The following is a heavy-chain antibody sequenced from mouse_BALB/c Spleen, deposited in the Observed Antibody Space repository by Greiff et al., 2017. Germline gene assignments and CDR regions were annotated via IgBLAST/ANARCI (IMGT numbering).Heavy chain of an antibody. J-gene: IGHJ4*01. CDR3: ARDDGYYYAMDY. CDR2: IYPGDGDT. V-gene: IGHV1-80*01. CDR1: GYAFSSYW. D-gene: IGHD2-3*01. Sequence: VKLQESGAELVRPGSSVKISCKASGYAFSSYWMNWVKQRPGQRLEWIGQIYPGDGDTNYNGKFKGKATLTADKSSSTAYMQLSSLTSEDSAVYFCARDDGYYYAMDYWGQGTSVTVSS.